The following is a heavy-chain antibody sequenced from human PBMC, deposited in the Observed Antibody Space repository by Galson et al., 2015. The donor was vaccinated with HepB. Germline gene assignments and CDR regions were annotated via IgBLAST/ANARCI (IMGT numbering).Heavy chain of an antibody. CDR2: IKQDGSEK. D-gene: IGHD2-2*01. V-gene: IGHV3-7*03. Sequence: SLRLSCAASGFTFSSYWMSWVRQAPGKGLEWVANIKQDGSEKYYVDSVKGRFTISRDNAKNSLYLQMNSLRAEDTAVYYCARDIVVPAAQQRKNYYYYYGMDVWGQGTTVTVSS. J-gene: IGHJ6*02. CDR3: ARDIVVPAAQQRKNYYYYYGMDV. CDR1: GFTFSSYW.